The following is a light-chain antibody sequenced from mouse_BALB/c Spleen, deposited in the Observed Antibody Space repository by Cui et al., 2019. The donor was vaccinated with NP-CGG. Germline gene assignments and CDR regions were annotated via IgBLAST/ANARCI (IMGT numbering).Light chain of an antibody. CDR2: GTN. V-gene: IGLV1*01. Sequence: QAVVTQESAVTTSPGETVTLTCRSSTGAVTTSNYANWVQEKPDHLFTGLIGGTNNRAPGVPARFSGSLIGDKVAPTIPGAQTEDEAIYFCALWYSNHWVFGGGTKLTVL. CDR1: TGAVTTSNY. CDR3: ALWYSNHWV. J-gene: IGLJ1*01.